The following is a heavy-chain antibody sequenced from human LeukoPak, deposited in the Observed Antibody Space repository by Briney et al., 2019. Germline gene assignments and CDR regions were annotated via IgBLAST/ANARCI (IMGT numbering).Heavy chain of an antibody. CDR2: MYYSGST. CDR1: GGTISSGGYY. V-gene: IGHV4-31*03. J-gene: IGHJ4*02. Sequence: SQTLSLTCTVSGGTISSGGYYWSRIRQHPGKGLEWIAYMYYSGSTEYNPSLKSRVTISVDTSNNQFSLKLSSVTAADTAVYYCARVPHDSSGYGYFDYWGQGTLVTVSS. D-gene: IGHD3-22*01. CDR3: ARVPHDSSGYGYFDY.